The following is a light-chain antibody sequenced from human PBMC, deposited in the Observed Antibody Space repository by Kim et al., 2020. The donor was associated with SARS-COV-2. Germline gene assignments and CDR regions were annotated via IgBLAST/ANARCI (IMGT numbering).Light chain of an antibody. CDR1: SSDVGAYNY. Sequence: QSALTQPASVSGSPGQSITMSCTGTSSDVGAYNYVSWYQQHPDRAPKLIIYDVTNRPSGVSNRFSASKSGNTASLTISGLQAEDEADYFCNSYTTSRTYVLGSGTKVTVL. V-gene: IGLV2-14*03. J-gene: IGLJ1*01. CDR2: DVT. CDR3: NSYTTSRTYV.